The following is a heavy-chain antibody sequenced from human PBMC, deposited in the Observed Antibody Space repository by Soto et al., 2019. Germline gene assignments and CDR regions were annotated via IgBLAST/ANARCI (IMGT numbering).Heavy chain of an antibody. CDR3: ARYIDSSGQFDF. CDR2: MYSTGNT. Sequence: PSETLSLTCALSSYSFGSGYWAWLRQPPGKGLEWIGYMYSTGNTHYNPSLKSRVTISGDRARNQFTLEVTSMSAADTAVYYCARYIDSSGQFDFWGPGTLVTVSS. V-gene: IGHV4-30-2*01. D-gene: IGHD3-22*01. CDR1: SYSFGSGY. J-gene: IGHJ4*02.